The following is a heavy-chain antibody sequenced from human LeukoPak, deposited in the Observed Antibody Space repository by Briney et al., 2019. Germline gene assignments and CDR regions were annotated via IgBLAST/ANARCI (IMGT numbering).Heavy chain of an antibody. V-gene: IGHV3-53*01. CDR2: IYSGGST. J-gene: IGHJ4*02. Sequence: GGSLRLSCAASGFTVSSNYMSWLRQAPGKGLEGVSVIYSGGSTYYADSVKGRFTISRDNSKNTLYLQMNSLRAEDTAVYYCARGLMWELGDYWGQGTLVTVSS. CDR1: GFTVSSNY. D-gene: IGHD1-26*01. CDR3: ARGLMWELGDY.